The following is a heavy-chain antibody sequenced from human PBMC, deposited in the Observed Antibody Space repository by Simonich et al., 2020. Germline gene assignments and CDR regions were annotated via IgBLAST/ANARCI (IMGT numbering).Heavy chain of an antibody. CDR1: GGSISSSSDY. CDR2: IYYSGST. D-gene: IGHD6-13*01. Sequence: QLQLQESGPGLVKPSETLSLTCTVSGGSISSSSDYWCWIRQPPGKGLEWIGSIYYSGSTYYNPSLTSRVTISVDTSKNQFSLKLSYVTAADTAVYYCARHAGFAFDIWGQGTMVTVSS. V-gene: IGHV4-39*01. CDR3: ARHAGFAFDI. J-gene: IGHJ3*02.